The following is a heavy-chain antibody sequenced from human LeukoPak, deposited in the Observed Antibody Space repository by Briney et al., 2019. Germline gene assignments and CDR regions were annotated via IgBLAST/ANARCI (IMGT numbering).Heavy chain of an antibody. V-gene: IGHV4-59*12. CDR1: GGSISSYY. D-gene: IGHD6-6*01. CDR2: IYYSGST. J-gene: IGHJ4*02. Sequence: SETLSLTCTVSGGSISSYYWSWIRQPPGKGLEWIGYIYYSGSTNYNPSLKSRVTISVDTSKNQFSLKLSSVTAADTAVYYCARSLYSSPSRFDYWGQGTLVTVSS. CDR3: ARSLYSSPSRFDY.